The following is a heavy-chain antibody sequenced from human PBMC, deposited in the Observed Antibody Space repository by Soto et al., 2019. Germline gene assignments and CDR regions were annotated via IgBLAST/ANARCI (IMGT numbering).Heavy chain of an antibody. D-gene: IGHD2-2*01. Sequence: AAVKVSCPSSGSTFTGYYMHWVRQAPGQGLEWMGWINPNSGGTNYAQKFQGRVTMTRDTPISTAYMELSRLRSDDMAVYYCAIGYCSSTSWSFDLWGKGTRVTVSS. CDR3: AIGYCSSTSWSFDL. J-gene: IGHJ5*02. V-gene: IGHV1-2*02. CDR1: GSTFTGYY. CDR2: INPNSGGT.